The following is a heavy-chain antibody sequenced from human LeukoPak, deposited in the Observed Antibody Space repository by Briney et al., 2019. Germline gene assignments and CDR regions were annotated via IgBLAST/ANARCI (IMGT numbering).Heavy chain of an antibody. V-gene: IGHV3-74*03. CDR2: VNREGTTT. Sequence: GGSLRLSCAASGSTFNTYWMHWVRQAPGKGLVWVARVNREGTTTTYADSVKGRFTISRDNAKNTLYLQMNNLRAEDTAVYYWARDLDWILFDYWGQGTLVTVSS. CDR3: ARDLDWILFDY. D-gene: IGHD3-9*01. J-gene: IGHJ4*02. CDR1: GSTFNTYW.